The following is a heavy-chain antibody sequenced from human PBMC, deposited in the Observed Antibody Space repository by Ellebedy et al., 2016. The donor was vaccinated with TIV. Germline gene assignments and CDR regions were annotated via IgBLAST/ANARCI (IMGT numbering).Heavy chain of an antibody. V-gene: IGHV2-5*02. CDR3: ARTGDPYFDY. CDR1: GFSIGSSGVA. D-gene: IGHD7-27*01. Sequence: SGPTLVKPTQTLTLTCTLSGFSIGSSGVAVGWIRQPPGKALEWLALFYWDETRSYSPSLKSRLTISRDTSKNQVVLTMTNMAPMDTATYYCARTGDPYFDYWGQGTLVTVSS. CDR2: FYWDETR. J-gene: IGHJ4*02.